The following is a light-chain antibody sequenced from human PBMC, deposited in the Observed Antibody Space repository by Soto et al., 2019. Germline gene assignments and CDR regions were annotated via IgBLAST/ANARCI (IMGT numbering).Light chain of an antibody. CDR1: QKISSY. CDR3: QQSYNTPRT. Sequence: DIQMTQSPSSLSASVGDRVTITCRASQKISSYLNWYQQKPGKAPKVLIYAASNLQSGVPSRFSGSGSGTDFTLTISSLQPEDFATYYCQQSYNTPRTFGQGNKVEIK. J-gene: IGKJ1*01. CDR2: AAS. V-gene: IGKV1-39*01.